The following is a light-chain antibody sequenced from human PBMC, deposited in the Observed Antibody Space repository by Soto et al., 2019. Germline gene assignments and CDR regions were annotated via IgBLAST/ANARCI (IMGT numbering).Light chain of an antibody. V-gene: IGKV3-20*01. J-gene: IGKJ1*01. CDR3: QHYVTSLTT. Sequence: EIVLTQSPGTLSLSPGERATLSCGASQRVTSNYLAWYQQKPGQAPRLLIYGSSTRATGIPGRFTGSGSGTDFTLTISRLEPEDFAVYYCQHYVTSLTTFGQGTKVDIK. CDR1: QRVTSNY. CDR2: GSS.